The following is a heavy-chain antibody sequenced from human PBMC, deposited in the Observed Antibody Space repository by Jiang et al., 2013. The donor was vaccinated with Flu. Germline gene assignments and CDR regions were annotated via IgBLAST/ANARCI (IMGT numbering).Heavy chain of an antibody. J-gene: IGHJ4*02. D-gene: IGHD3-10*01. CDR2: IGWNSGHI. V-gene: IGHV3-9*01. Sequence: LEWVSGIGWNSGHIGYADSVKGRFTISRDSAKNTLYLQMDSLRPEDSALYYCAKDTRGYYGSGSLDYWGRGTLVTVSS. CDR3: AKDTRGYYGSGSLDY.